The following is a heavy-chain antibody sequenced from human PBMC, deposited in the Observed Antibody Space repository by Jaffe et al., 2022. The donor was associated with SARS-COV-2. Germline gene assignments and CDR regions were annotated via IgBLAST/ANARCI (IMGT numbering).Heavy chain of an antibody. CDR1: GGSISSNDYY. D-gene: IGHD3-3*01. CDR3: ARGGGEGIPIFGPYGMDV. Sequence: QVQLQESGPGLVKPSQTLSLTCTVSGGSISSNDYYWAWIRQPAGKGLEWIGRIYANGRTNYNPSLNSRATISVDTKKQFSLRLTSVTAADTAVYFCARGGGEGIPIFGPYGMDVWGQGTTVTVSS. J-gene: IGHJ6*02. CDR2: IYANGRT. V-gene: IGHV4-61*02.